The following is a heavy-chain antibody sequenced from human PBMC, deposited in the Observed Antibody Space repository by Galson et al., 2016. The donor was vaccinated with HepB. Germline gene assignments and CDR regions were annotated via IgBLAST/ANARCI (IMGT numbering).Heavy chain of an antibody. CDR1: GFTFRSYW. J-gene: IGHJ5*02. Sequence: SLRLSCAATGFTFRSYWMSWVRQAPGKGLEWVATIKQDGSQKYYVDSVEGRFTISRDNAKNSLSLQMNSLRAEDTALYYCARRVGRAWFDPWGQGTLVTVSS. CDR3: ARRVGRAWFDP. V-gene: IGHV3-7*01. CDR2: IKQDGSQK. D-gene: IGHD2-2*01.